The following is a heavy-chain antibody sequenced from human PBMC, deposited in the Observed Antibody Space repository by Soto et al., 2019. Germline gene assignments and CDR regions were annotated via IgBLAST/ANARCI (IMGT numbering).Heavy chain of an antibody. Sequence: QVQLVQSGAEVKKPGSSVKVSCKASGGTFSSYAISWVRQAPGQGLEWMGGIIPIFGTANYAQKFQGRVTITADESTSTAYMERSSLRSDDTAVYYCARVSVVVPAAMWWFDPWGQGNLVTVSS. V-gene: IGHV1-69*12. CDR2: IIPIFGTA. CDR3: ARVSVVVPAAMWWFDP. J-gene: IGHJ5*02. D-gene: IGHD2-2*01. CDR1: GGTFSSYA.